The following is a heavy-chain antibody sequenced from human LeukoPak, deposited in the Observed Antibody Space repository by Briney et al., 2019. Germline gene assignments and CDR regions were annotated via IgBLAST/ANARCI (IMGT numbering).Heavy chain of an antibody. Sequence: GGSLRLSCAASGFALSDYSMNWVRQAPGEGLEWVANTRGSGSGMGSGNYYAGAVKGRFTISRDNAKNSLYLQMNSLRAEDTAFYYCARDVNWGFDYWGQGALVTVSS. J-gene: IGHJ4*02. CDR1: GFALSDYS. V-gene: IGHV3-21*05. CDR3: ARDVNWGFDY. D-gene: IGHD7-27*01. CDR2: TRGSGSGM.